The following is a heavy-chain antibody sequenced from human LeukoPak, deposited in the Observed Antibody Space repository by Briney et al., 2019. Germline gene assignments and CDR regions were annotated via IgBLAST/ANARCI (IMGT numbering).Heavy chain of an antibody. J-gene: IGHJ6*03. CDR1: GGSFSGYY. CDR3: ANGYCTNGVCYPYYYYYMDV. Sequence: LSLTCAVYGGSFSGYYWSWIRQPPGKGLEWVAVISYDGSNKYYADSVKGRFTISRDNSKNTLYLQMNSLRAEDTAVYYCANGYCTNGVCYPYYYYYMDVWGKGTTVTVSS. CDR2: ISYDGSNK. D-gene: IGHD2-8*01. V-gene: IGHV3-30*18.